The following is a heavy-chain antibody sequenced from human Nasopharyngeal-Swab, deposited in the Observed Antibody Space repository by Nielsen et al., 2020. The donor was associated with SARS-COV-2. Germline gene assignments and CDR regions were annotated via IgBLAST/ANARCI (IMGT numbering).Heavy chain of an antibody. J-gene: IGHJ4*02. Sequence: GGSLRLSCAASGFTFSSYAITWVRQAPGKGLEWVSSISVNGASTYYAGSVKGRFTISRDNSRNTLYLQLNSLRAEDTAVYYCARGVGVDDFWSGRFDYWGQGTLVTVSS. D-gene: IGHD3-3*01. CDR1: GFTFSSYA. V-gene: IGHV3-23*01. CDR3: ARGVGVDDFWSGRFDY. CDR2: ISVNGAST.